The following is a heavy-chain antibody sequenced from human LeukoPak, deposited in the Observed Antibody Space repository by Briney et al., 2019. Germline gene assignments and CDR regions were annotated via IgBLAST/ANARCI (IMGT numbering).Heavy chain of an antibody. Sequence: SMKVSCKASGYTFTSYAISWVRQAPGQGLEWMGGIIPIFGTANYAQKFQGRVTITADESTSTAYMELSSLRSEDTAVYYCAREGTTVTTPNYYYYGMDVWGQGTTVTVSS. CDR2: IIPIFGTA. CDR3: AREGTTVTTPNYYYYGMDV. J-gene: IGHJ6*02. D-gene: IGHD4-17*01. V-gene: IGHV1-69*13. CDR1: GYTFTSYA.